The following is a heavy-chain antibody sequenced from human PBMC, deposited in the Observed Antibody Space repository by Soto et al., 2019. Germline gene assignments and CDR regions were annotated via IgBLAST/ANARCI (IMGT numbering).Heavy chain of an antibody. Sequence: SVKLSCKASGGTFSSYAISWVRQAPGQGLEWMGGIIPIFGTANYAQKFQGRVTITADKSTSTAYMELSSLRSEDTAVYYCAKEYSSSRPYYYGMDVWGQGTTVTVSS. CDR3: AKEYSSSRPYYYGMDV. CDR1: GGTFSSYA. J-gene: IGHJ6*02. CDR2: IIPIFGTA. D-gene: IGHD6-6*01. V-gene: IGHV1-69*06.